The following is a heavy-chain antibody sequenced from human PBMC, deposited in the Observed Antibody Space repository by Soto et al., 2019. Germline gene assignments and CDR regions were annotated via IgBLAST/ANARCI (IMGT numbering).Heavy chain of an antibody. Sequence: QVHLVHSGAEVKKPGASVKVSCKASGYTFTAYYIHWVRQASGQGLEWRAWINPNSGGANIAQKFQGWVTMTRDTSISTTHMELNRLTSNDTAVYYCARDYYDGSASHGFEIWGQGTMVTVAS. V-gene: IGHV1-2*04. J-gene: IGHJ3*02. CDR3: ARDYYDGSASHGFEI. CDR1: GYTFTAYY. D-gene: IGHD3-16*01. CDR2: INPNSGGA.